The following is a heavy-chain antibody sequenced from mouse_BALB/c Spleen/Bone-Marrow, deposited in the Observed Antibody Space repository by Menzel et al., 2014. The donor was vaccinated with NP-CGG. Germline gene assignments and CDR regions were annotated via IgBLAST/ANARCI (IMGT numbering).Heavy chain of an antibody. Sequence: VQLQQSGAELVRPGTSVKVSCKASGYAFTDYLMEWLKQRPGQGLEWIGVINPGSGSTNYNEKFKDKATLTADKSSSTSYMQLNILTSYDSAVYFCARYDGYFDYWGQGTILTVSS. J-gene: IGHJ2*01. CDR3: ARYDGYFDY. D-gene: IGHD2-3*01. CDR1: GYAFTDYL. CDR2: INPGSGST. V-gene: IGHV1-54*01.